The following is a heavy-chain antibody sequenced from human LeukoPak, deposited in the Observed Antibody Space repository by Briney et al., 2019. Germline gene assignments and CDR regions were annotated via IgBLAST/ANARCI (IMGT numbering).Heavy chain of an antibody. CDR2: IYHSGST. V-gene: IGHV4-38-2*01. CDR3: ARLKAARGGYFDY. D-gene: IGHD6-6*01. Sequence: PSETLSLTCAVSGYSISSGYYWGWIRQPPGKGLEWIGSIYHSGSTYYNPSLKGRVTISVDTSKNQFSLKMSSVTAADTAVYYRARLKAARGGYFDYWGQGTLVTVSS. CDR1: GYSISSGYY. J-gene: IGHJ4*02.